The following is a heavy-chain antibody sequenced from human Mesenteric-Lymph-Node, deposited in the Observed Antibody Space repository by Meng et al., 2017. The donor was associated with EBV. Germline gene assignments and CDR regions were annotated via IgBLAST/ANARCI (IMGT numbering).Heavy chain of an antibody. Sequence: QVTLVASGAEVTKPGASVKVACKASGYTLTSYAINWVRQAPGQGLEWMGWIITYNGNTNYAQKLQGRVTMTTDTSTSTAYMELRSLRSDDSAVYYCVVGDSGYEPDYWGQGTLVTVSS. CDR2: IITYNGNT. CDR1: GYTLTSYA. V-gene: IGHV1-18*01. J-gene: IGHJ4*02. D-gene: IGHD5-12*01. CDR3: VVGDSGYEPDY.